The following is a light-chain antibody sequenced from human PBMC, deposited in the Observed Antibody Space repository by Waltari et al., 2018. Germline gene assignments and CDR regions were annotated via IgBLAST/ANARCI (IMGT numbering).Light chain of an antibody. Sequence: QSALTQPPSASGSPGQSVTISCTGTSSDVGGYEYVSWYQQHPGKAPKLMIYEVSKRPSGVPGRFSGSKSGNMASLTVSGLQPEDEADYYCSSYAGSNDWVFGGGTKLTVL. V-gene: IGLV2-8*01. CDR2: EVS. CDR1: SSDVGGYEY. CDR3: SSYAGSNDWV. J-gene: IGLJ3*02.